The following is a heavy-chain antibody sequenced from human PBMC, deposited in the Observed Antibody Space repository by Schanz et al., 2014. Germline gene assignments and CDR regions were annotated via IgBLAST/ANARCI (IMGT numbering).Heavy chain of an antibody. Sequence: VQLVESGGDLVQPGGSLRLSCAASGFTFSSYGMHWVRQAPGRGLEWVALIWYDGSNKYYAESVKGRFTISRDNPKNTLYLQMNSLRAEDTAVYYCARDMTSMGESGFYYYGMDVWGQGTTATVSS. CDR1: GFTFSSYG. J-gene: IGHJ6*02. V-gene: IGHV3-33*01. CDR2: IWYDGSNK. D-gene: IGHD1-26*01. CDR3: ARDMTSMGESGFYYYGMDV.